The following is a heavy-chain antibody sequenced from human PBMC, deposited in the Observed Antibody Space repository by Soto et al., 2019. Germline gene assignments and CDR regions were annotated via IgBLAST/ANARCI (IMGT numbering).Heavy chain of an antibody. CDR3: AGGYSSVAFYV. V-gene: IGHV4-59*01. CDR2: FYYGGST. D-gene: IGHD6-19*01. CDR1: DDSICSYY. Sequence: AETLSLPCTVSDDSICSYYWSWIRQPPGKGLEWIGYFYYGGSTNYSPSLKSRVTISIDTSKNQFSLNLFSVTAADTAVYYCAGGYSSVAFYVWGQGTLVTVSS. J-gene: IGHJ3*01.